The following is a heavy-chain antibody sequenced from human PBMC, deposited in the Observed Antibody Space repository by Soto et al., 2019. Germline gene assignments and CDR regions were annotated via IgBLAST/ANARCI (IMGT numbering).Heavy chain of an antibody. CDR1: GGTIGSYF. D-gene: IGHD6-13*01. Sequence: PSETQRHPNTVAGGTIGSYFGSWIRQPTGKGLELIGYVYYTGSTNYNPSLKSRVTIPVDTSRNQFSLKLNSVTAADTAVYYCARLFSTAAGNDGFDIWGQGTMVTVSS. CDR2: VYYTGST. J-gene: IGHJ3*02. V-gene: IGHV4-59*08. CDR3: ARLFSTAAGNDGFDI.